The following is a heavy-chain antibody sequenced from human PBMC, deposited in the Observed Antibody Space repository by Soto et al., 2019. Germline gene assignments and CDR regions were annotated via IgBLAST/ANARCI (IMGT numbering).Heavy chain of an antibody. D-gene: IGHD3-16*01. CDR1: GFSLSTTGKS. J-gene: IGHJ4*02. CDR2: IYWDDDK. CDR3: AHSRGDGDYFPY. Sequence: QITLKESGPTLVKPTQTLTLTCTFSGFSLSTTGKSVAWIRQPPGKALEWLSVIYWDDDKRYSPSLNTRLTIAKDTSKTHVVLKLTNMDPSDTGTYYCAHSRGDGDYFPYWGQGTLVSVSS. V-gene: IGHV2-5*02.